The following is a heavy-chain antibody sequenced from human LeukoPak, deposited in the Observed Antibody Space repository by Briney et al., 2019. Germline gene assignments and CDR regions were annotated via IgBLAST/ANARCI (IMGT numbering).Heavy chain of an antibody. CDR2: INQDGGDK. Sequence: PGGSLRLSCAASGFIFSSHSMTWVRQAPGKGLEWVANINQDGGDKYYVDSVKGRFTISRDNAKNSLYLQMNSLGAEDTAVYYCAKQSSNFDYGMDVWGQGTTVTVSS. CDR3: AKQSSNFDYGMDV. J-gene: IGHJ6*02. D-gene: IGHD6-13*01. V-gene: IGHV3-7*01. CDR1: GFIFSSHS.